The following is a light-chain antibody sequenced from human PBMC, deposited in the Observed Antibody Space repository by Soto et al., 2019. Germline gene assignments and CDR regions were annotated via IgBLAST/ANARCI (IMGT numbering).Light chain of an antibody. CDR3: QQYDSYSPLT. CDR1: QNIRTY. V-gene: IGKV1-5*01. Sequence: DIEMTQSPPFLSASVGDRVTITCRASQNIRTYLSWYQQKPGKAPTVLIYAASTLQRGVPSRFSGSGSGTEFSLTISSLQPDDFATYYCQQYDSYSPLTFGGGTKVDI. J-gene: IGKJ4*01. CDR2: AAS.